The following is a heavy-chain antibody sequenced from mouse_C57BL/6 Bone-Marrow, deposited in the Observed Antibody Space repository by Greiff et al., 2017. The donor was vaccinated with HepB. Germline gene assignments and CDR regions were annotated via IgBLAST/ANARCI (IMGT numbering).Heavy chain of an antibody. V-gene: IGHV1-59*01. CDR3: AGHYLPWFAY. J-gene: IGHJ3*01. CDR1: GYTFTSYW. Sequence: QVQLKQPGAELVRPGTSVKLSCKASGYTFTSYWMHWVKQRPGQGLEWIGVIDPSDSYTNYNQKFKGKATLTVDTSSSTAYMQLSSLTSEDSAVYYCAGHYLPWFAYWGQGTLVTVSA. CDR2: IDPSDSYT. D-gene: IGHD1-2*01.